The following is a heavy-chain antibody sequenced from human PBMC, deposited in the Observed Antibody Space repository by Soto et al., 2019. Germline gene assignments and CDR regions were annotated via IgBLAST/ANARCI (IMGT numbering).Heavy chain of an antibody. J-gene: IGHJ6*02. CDR3: ARLGNVDTAMVDGMDV. Sequence: QVQLVQSGAEVKKPGSSVKVSCKASGGTFSSYAISWVRQAPGQGLEWMGGIIPIFGTANYAQKLQGRVTITADKSTSTAYMELGSLRSEDTAVDYCARLGNVDTAMVDGMDVWGQGTTVTVSS. D-gene: IGHD5-18*01. V-gene: IGHV1-69*06. CDR1: GGTFSSYA. CDR2: IIPIFGTA.